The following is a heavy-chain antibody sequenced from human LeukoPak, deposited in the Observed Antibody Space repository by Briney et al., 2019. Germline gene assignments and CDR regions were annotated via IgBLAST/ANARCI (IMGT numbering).Heavy chain of an antibody. D-gene: IGHD3-16*01. V-gene: IGHV3-33*01. J-gene: IGHJ5*02. Sequence: GGSLRLSCAASGFTFSSYGMHWVRQAPGKGLEWVAVIWYDGSNKYYADSVKGRFTISRDNSKNTLYLQMNSLRAEDTAVYYCARDLGEGWFDPWGQGTLVTVSS. CDR1: GFTFSSYG. CDR2: IWYDGSNK. CDR3: ARDLGEGWFDP.